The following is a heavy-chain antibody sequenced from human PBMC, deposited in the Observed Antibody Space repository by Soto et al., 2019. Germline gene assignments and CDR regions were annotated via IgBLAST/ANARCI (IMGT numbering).Heavy chain of an antibody. CDR3: ARDYGDYFDN. CDR1: GGSISSYY. V-gene: IGHV4-59*01. J-gene: IGHJ4*02. CDR2: IYYSGST. D-gene: IGHD4-17*01. Sequence: SETLSLTCTVSGGSISSYYWSWIRPPPGKGLEWIGYIYYSGSTNYNPSLKSRVTISVDTSKNQFSLKLSSVTAADTAVYYCARDYGDYFDNWGQGTLVTVSS.